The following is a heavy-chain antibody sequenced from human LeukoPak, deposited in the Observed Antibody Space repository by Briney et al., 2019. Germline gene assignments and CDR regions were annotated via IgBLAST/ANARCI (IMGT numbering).Heavy chain of an antibody. CDR3: ARDQTVFTYYYGSGSSPFDY. CDR1: GYTFTSYG. V-gene: IGHV1-18*01. D-gene: IGHD3-10*01. Sequence: ASVKVSCKASGYTFTSYGISWVRQAPGQGLEWMGWISAYNGNTNYAQKLQGRVTMTTDTSTSTAYMELRSLRSDDTAVYYCARDQTVFTYYYGSGSSPFDYWGQGTLVTVSS. J-gene: IGHJ4*02. CDR2: ISAYNGNT.